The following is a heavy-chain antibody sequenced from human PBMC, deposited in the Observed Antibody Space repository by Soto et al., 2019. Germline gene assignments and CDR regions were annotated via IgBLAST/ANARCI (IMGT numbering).Heavy chain of an antibody. Sequence: QVQLVQSGAEVKKPGSSVKVSCKASGGTFSSYAISWVRQAPGQGLEWMGGIIPIFGTANYAQKFQGRVTITADESTSTAYMELSRLRSEDTAVYYCASGDCSSTSCYTSPYYYYGMDVWGQGTTVTVSS. CDR3: ASGDCSSTSCYTSPYYYYGMDV. J-gene: IGHJ6*02. CDR2: IIPIFGTA. CDR1: GGTFSSYA. D-gene: IGHD2-2*02. V-gene: IGHV1-69*01.